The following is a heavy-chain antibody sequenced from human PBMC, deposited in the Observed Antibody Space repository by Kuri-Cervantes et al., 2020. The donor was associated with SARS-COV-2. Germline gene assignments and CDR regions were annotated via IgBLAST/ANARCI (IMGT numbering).Heavy chain of an antibody. D-gene: IGHD3-3*01. Sequence: ASVKVSCKASGYTFTSYGISWVRQAPGQGLEWMGWISAYNGNKNYAQKLQGRVTMTTDTSTSTAYMELRSLRSDDTAVYYCAREYYAFWSGYFDYWGQGTLVTVSS. CDR1: GYTFTSYG. V-gene: IGHV1-18*01. CDR2: ISAYNGNK. CDR3: AREYYAFWSGYFDY. J-gene: IGHJ4*02.